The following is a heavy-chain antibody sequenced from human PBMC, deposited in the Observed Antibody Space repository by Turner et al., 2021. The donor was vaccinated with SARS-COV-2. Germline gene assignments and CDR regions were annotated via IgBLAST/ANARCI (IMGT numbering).Heavy chain of an antibody. V-gene: IGHV1-24*01. D-gene: IGHD1-26*01. J-gene: IGHJ4*02. CDR2: VDPEDGET. CDR1: GYTLNEFS. CDR3: AMGSRFTGSYDF. Sequence: VQLVQSGAEVKTPGASVKVSCKVSGYTLNEFSMHWARQGPGKGLGWMGGVDPEDGETIYAPRFRVRVTMTEDTSTNTAYMELSNLGSTDTAVYYCAMGSRFTGSYDFWGQGTLVTVSS.